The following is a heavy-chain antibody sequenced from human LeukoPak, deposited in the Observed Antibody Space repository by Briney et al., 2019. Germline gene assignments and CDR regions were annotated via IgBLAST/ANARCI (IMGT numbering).Heavy chain of an antibody. Sequence: GASVKVSCKASGYTFTSYGISWVRQASGQGLEWMGWISACNGNTNYAQKLQGRVTMTTDTSTSTAYMELRSLRSDDTAVYYCARDTAMASFDYWGQGTLVTVSS. CDR2: ISACNGNT. J-gene: IGHJ4*02. CDR3: ARDTAMASFDY. D-gene: IGHD5-18*01. CDR1: GYTFTSYG. V-gene: IGHV1-18*01.